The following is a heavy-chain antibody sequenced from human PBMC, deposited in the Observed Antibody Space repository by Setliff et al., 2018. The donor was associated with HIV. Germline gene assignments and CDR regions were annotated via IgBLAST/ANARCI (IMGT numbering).Heavy chain of an antibody. Sequence: TGGSLRLSCAASGFTFSGSAMHWVRQASGKGLEWVGRIRSKPNNYATEYAASVKGRFTISRDDSKNTAYLQMNSLKTEDTAVYYCATMTTVTIAFDYWGQGTLVTVSS. V-gene: IGHV3-73*01. CDR1: GFTFSGSA. J-gene: IGHJ4*02. D-gene: IGHD4-4*01. CDR3: ATMTTVTIAFDY. CDR2: IRSKPNNYAT.